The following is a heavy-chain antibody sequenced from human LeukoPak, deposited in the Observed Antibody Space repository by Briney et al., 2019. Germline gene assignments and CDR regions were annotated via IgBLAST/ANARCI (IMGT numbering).Heavy chain of an antibody. V-gene: IGHV3-30*18. CDR3: AKDRRRDGHNLSGY. CDR2: ISYDGSNK. CDR1: GFTFSSYG. J-gene: IGHJ4*02. D-gene: IGHD5-24*01. Sequence: PGGSLRLSCAASGFTFSSYGMHWVRQAPGKGLEWVAVISYDGSNKYYADSVKGRFTISRDNSKNTLYLQMNSLRAEDTAVYYCAKDRRRDGHNLSGYWGQGTLVTVSS.